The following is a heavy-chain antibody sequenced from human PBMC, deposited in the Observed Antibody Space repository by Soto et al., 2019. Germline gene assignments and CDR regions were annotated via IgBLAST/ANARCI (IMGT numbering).Heavy chain of an antibody. D-gene: IGHD6-19*01. V-gene: IGHV1-69*06. CDR3: ARPFDSSGWFDY. CDR2: IIPIFGTA. J-gene: IGHJ5*01. CDR1: GGTFSSYA. Sequence: GASVKVSCKASGGTFSSYAISWVRQAPGQGLEWMGGIIPIFGTANYAQKFQGRVTITADKSTSTAYMELSSLKASDTAMYYCARPFDSSGWFDYWGQGSLVTVSS.